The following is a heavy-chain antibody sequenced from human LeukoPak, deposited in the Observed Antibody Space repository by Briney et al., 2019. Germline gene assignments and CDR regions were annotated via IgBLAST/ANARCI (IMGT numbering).Heavy chain of an antibody. CDR3: ATDWAGYYYMDV. V-gene: IGHV3-48*03. J-gene: IGHJ6*03. Sequence: QFGGSLRLSCAASGFPFSSYVMNWVRQAPGKGLEWVSYISSSGSTIYYADSVKGRFTISRDNAKNSLYLQLNSLRAEDTAVYYCATDWAGYYYMDVWGKGTTVTISS. CDR1: GFPFSSYV. D-gene: IGHD3-9*01. CDR2: ISSSGSTI.